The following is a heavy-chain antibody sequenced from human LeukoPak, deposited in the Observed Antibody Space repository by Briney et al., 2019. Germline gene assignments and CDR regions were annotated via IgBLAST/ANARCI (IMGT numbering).Heavy chain of an antibody. J-gene: IGHJ4*02. CDR1: GFTFSTYA. Sequence: GGSLRLSCAASGFTFSTYAMSWVRQAPGKGLEWVSGISGSGLSTSYADSVKGRFTISRDNSKNTLYLQVNSLRAEDTAVYYCAKGGKWDVTPFDYWGQGTLVTVSS. CDR2: ISGSGLST. D-gene: IGHD1-26*01. CDR3: AKGGKWDVTPFDY. V-gene: IGHV3-23*01.